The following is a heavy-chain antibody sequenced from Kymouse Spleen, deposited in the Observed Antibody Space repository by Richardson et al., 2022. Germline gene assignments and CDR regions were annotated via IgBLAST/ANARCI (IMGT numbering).Heavy chain of an antibody. Sequence: QVQLQQWGAGLLKPSETLSLTCAVYGGSFSGYYWSWIRQPPGKGLEWIGEINHSGSTNYNPSLKSRVTISVDTSKNQFSLKLSSVTAADTAVYYCARGRGTGTLNWFDPWGQGTLVTVSS. CDR2: INHSGST. CDR3: ARGRGTGTLNWFDP. V-gene: IGHV4-34*01. J-gene: IGHJ5*02. CDR1: GGSFSGYY. D-gene: IGHD1-7*01.